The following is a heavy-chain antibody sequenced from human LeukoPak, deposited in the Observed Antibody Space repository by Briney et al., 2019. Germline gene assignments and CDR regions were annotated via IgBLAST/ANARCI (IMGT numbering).Heavy chain of an antibody. CDR2: ISGSGGST. J-gene: IGHJ4*02. CDR3: AVSTSYVWGSYRYFDY. Sequence: GGSLRLSCAASGFTFSSYAMSWVRQAPGKGLEWVSAISGSGGSTYYADSVKGRFTISRDNSKNTLYLQMNSLRAEDTAVYYCAVSTSYVWGSYRYFDYWDQGTLVTVSS. V-gene: IGHV3-23*01. CDR1: GFTFSSYA. D-gene: IGHD3-16*02.